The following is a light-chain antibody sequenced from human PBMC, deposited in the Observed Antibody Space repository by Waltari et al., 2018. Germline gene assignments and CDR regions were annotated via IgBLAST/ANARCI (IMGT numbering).Light chain of an antibody. V-gene: IGLV1-40*01. CDR2: ANG. J-gene: IGLJ3*02. Sequence: QSVLTQPPSVSGAPGQRISISCTGSSSHIGAGYDVFWYQQVPGSAPKVLVHANGNRPSGVPDRFSASKSGNSASLAITGLQAEDEADYHCQSFDSSLGGSVFGGGTKLTVL. CDR3: QSFDSSLGGSV. CDR1: SSHIGAGYD.